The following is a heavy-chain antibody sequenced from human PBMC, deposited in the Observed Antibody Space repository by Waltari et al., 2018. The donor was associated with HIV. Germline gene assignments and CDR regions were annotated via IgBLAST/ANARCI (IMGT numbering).Heavy chain of an antibody. D-gene: IGHD5-18*01. CDR2: ISSSGSSI. Sequence: EVKLVESGGGLVQPGGSVRLSCAAPGFTFSSYEMNWVRQAPGKGLEWISYISSSGSSIYYADSVKGRFTISRDNGKKSLYLQMNILRAEDTAVYYCAKVREKQLWLRNWDFDIWGSGTMVTVSS. J-gene: IGHJ2*01. CDR3: AKVREKQLWLRNWDFDI. V-gene: IGHV3-48*03. CDR1: GFTFSSYE.